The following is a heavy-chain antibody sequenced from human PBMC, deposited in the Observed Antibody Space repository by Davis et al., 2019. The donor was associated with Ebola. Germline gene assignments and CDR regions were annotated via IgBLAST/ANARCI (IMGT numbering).Heavy chain of an antibody. CDR1: GGSVSSGSYY. CDR3: ARVEVATRGLDY. V-gene: IGHV4-61*01. J-gene: IGHJ4*02. Sequence: PSETLSLTCTVSGGSVSSGSYYWSWIRQPPGKGLEWIGYIYYSGSTNYNPSLKSRVTISVDTSKNQFSLKLSSVTAADTAVYYCARVEVATRGLDYWGQGTLVTVSS. CDR2: IYYSGST. D-gene: IGHD5-24*01.